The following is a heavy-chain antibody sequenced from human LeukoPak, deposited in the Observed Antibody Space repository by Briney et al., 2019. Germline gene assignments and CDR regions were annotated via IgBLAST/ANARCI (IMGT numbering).Heavy chain of an antibody. Sequence: GASVKVSCKASGYTFTSYGISWVRQAPGQGLEWMGWISAYNGNTNYAQKLQGRVTMTTDTSTSTAYMELSRLRSEDTAVYYCARDSRLRASEYHFDYWGQGTLVTVSS. CDR3: ARDSRLRASEYHFDY. D-gene: IGHD3-10*01. V-gene: IGHV1-18*01. J-gene: IGHJ4*02. CDR1: GYTFTSYG. CDR2: ISAYNGNT.